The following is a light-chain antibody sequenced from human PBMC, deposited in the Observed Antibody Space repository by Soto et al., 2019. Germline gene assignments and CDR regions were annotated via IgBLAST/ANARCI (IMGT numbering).Light chain of an antibody. V-gene: IGKV3-20*01. J-gene: IGKJ1*01. CDR3: QQYNTWPLT. CDR2: GAS. CDR1: HIVSSSY. Sequence: EIVFTQSPGTVSLSPGERATLSCRASHIVSSSYLAWYQQTPHQAPRLIIYGASSSATGTPERISGSGCRTDFTKTSRGQQSEDFVVYCCQQYNTWPLTFGEGTKVDIK.